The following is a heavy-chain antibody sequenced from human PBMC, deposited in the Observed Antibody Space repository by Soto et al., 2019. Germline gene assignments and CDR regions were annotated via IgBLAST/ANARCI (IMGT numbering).Heavy chain of an antibody. V-gene: IGHV4-4*07. Sequence: PSETLSLTCSVSGDSISNNFWVWIRQPAGKRLEWIGRVFISGASNYNPSLKSRVTMSVDTLKSQVSLILRSVTAADTAVYYCVRQARYSYFDYWGQGTLVTVSS. CDR2: VFISGAS. CDR3: VRQARYSYFDY. CDR1: GDSISNNF. D-gene: IGHD5-12*01. J-gene: IGHJ4*02.